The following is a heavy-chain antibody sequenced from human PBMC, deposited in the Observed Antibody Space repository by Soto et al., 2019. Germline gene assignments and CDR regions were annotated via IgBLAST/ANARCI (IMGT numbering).Heavy chain of an antibody. CDR2: IFYSGST. CDR3: ARGAADTAMVDS. J-gene: IGHJ4*02. D-gene: IGHD5-18*01. V-gene: IGHV4-59*01. CDR1: GGSIRSYY. Sequence: PWEPLSLTCTVCGGSIRSYYWTWIRQPPGKGLEWLGYIFYSGSTFYNPSLKSRVTIPIHTSKSQFSLQLTSVTAADTAVYYCARGAADTAMVDSWGQGTLVTVSS.